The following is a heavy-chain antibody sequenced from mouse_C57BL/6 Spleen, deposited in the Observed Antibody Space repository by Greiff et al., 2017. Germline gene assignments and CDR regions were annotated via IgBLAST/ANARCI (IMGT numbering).Heavy chain of an antibody. CDR3: ARIHYYGSSLMDY. CDR2: ISSGSSTI. V-gene: IGHV5-17*01. J-gene: IGHJ4*01. Sequence: EVNLVESGGGLVKPGGSLKLSCAASGFTFSDYGMHWVRHAPEKGLEWVAYISSGSSTIYYADTVKGRFPISRAHAKNTLFLQMTSLRSEDTAMYYCARIHYYGSSLMDYWGQGTSVTVSS. CDR1: GFTFSDYG. D-gene: IGHD1-1*01.